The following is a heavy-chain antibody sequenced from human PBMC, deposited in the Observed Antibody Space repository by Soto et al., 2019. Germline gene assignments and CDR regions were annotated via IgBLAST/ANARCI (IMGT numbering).Heavy chain of an antibody. D-gene: IGHD3-22*01. Sequence: GGSLRLSCAASGFTFGSFNMNWVRQAPGKGLEWASYIKSSSSNIYYADSVKGRFTISRDNAKNSLYLQMNSLRVEDTALYFCVSGLYSSGYNYWGQGTLVTVSS. V-gene: IGHV3-48*01. J-gene: IGHJ4*02. CDR1: GFTFGSFN. CDR2: IKSSSSNI. CDR3: VSGLYSSGYNY.